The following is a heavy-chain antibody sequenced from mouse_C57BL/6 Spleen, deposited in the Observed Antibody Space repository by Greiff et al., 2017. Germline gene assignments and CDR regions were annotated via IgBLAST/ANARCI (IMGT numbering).Heavy chain of an antibody. CDR2: IRNKANGYTT. J-gene: IGHJ1*03. V-gene: IGHV7-3*01. CDR1: FTFTDYY. CDR3: ARYDYWYFEG. Sequence: EVQGVESGGGLVQPGGFTFTDYYMSWVRQPPGKALEWLGFIRNKANGYTTEYSASVKGRFTISRDNSQSILYLQMNALRAEDSATYYCARYDYWYFEGWGTGTTVTVSS.